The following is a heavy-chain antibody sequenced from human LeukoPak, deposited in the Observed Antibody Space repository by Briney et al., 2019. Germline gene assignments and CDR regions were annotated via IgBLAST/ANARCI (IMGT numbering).Heavy chain of an antibody. D-gene: IGHD1-26*01. CDR2: IKQDGSEK. CDR3: TRDYRGTFDY. J-gene: IGHJ4*02. V-gene: IGHV3-7*03. Sequence: PGGSLRLSCVASGFNYNTYWMSWVRQAPEKGLEWVANIKQDGSEKNYVDSVKGRFTISRDNAKNSLYLQMNSLRAEDTAIYYCTRDYRGTFDYWGQGTLVTVSS. CDR1: GFNYNTYW.